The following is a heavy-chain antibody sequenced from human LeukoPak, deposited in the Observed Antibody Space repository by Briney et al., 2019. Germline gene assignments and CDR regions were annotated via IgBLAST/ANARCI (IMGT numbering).Heavy chain of an antibody. V-gene: IGHV4-34*01. CDR1: GGSFSGYY. CDR2: INHSGST. J-gene: IGHJ6*02. D-gene: IGHD2-2*01. CDR3: ARTRYCSSTSCPPERASHPSYGMDV. Sequence: SETLSLTCAVYGGSFSGYYWSWIRQPPGKGLEWIGEINHSGSTNYNPSLKSRVTISVDTSKNQFSLKLSSVTAADTAAYYCARTRYCSSTSCPPERASHPSYGMDVWGQGTTVTVSS.